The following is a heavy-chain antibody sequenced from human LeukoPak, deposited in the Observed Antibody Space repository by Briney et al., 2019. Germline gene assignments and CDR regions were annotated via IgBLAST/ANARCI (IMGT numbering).Heavy chain of an antibody. CDR3: ARRTVVVAHNRAPYNWFDP. J-gene: IGHJ5*02. Sequence: GGSLRLSCAASGFTFDGYGMRWVRQAPGKGLEWVSGINWNGGSTGYADSVKGRFTISRDNAKNSLYLQMNSLRAQDTALYYCARRTVVVAHNRAPYNWFDPWGQGTLVTVSS. CDR2: INWNGGST. D-gene: IGHD2-15*01. CDR1: GFTFDGYG. V-gene: IGHV3-20*04.